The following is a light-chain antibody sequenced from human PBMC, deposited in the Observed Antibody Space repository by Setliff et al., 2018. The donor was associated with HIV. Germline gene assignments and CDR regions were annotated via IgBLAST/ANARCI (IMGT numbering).Light chain of an antibody. V-gene: IGLV1-40*01. CDR3: QSYDSSLSGYV. CDR1: SSNIGAGFD. Sequence: QSVLTQPPSVSGAPGQRVTISCTGSSSNIGAGFDVHWYLQFPETAPKLLIYSFTNRPSGVPDRFSGSKSGTSASLAIAGLRAEDEADYYCQSYDSSLSGYVFGTGTKVTVL. J-gene: IGLJ1*01. CDR2: SFT.